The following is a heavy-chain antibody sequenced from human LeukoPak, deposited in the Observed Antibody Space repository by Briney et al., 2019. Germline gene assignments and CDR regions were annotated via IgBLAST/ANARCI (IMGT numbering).Heavy chain of an antibody. Sequence: PGRSLRLSCTASGFPFGDYALNWVRQAPGKGLEWVGFIRSKAYGATTEYAASVKGRFTISRDDSKSIAYLQMDSLETEDTAVYYCTRSIAVVGTLGYWGQGTLVTVSS. CDR2: IRSKAYGATT. CDR3: TRSIAVVGTLGY. J-gene: IGHJ4*02. D-gene: IGHD6-19*01. CDR1: GFPFGDYA. V-gene: IGHV3-49*04.